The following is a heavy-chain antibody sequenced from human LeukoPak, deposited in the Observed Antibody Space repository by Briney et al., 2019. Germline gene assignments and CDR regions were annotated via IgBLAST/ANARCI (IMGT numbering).Heavy chain of an antibody. D-gene: IGHD1-14*01. Sequence: GGSLSLSCAASGFSFSTSTMNWVRQAPGKGLEWISSIGKTGRDMYYANSVRGWFTISRDNAKNSLFLVMDSLRVEDTSVYYCVRGDNRDYWGQGTLVTVSS. CDR2: IGKTGRDM. J-gene: IGHJ4*02. CDR1: GFSFSTST. V-gene: IGHV3-21*01. CDR3: VRGDNRDY.